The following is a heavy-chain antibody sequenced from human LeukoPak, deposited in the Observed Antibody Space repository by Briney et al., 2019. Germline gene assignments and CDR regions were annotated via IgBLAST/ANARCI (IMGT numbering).Heavy chain of an antibody. Sequence: GWCLRLSCAPSVFTFNSYSMKWVGQAAGKGGGGVAYISTSSSTIYYADSLQGRFTISRDNAKTSLYLQMTSLRAEDTAVYYCTRTLYSNDPTEYIQDWGQGTMVTVSS. CDR1: VFTFNSYS. CDR2: ISTSSSTI. J-gene: IGHJ1*01. CDR3: TRTLYSNDPTEYIQD. V-gene: IGHV3-48*01. D-gene: IGHD4-11*01.